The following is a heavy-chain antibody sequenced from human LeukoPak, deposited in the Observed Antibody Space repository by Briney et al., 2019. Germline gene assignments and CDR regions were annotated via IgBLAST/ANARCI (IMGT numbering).Heavy chain of an antibody. V-gene: IGHV4-31*03. D-gene: IGHD5-18*01. CDR3: ARGIGGYRFAP. Sequence: SETLSLTCTVSGASVRSGGFYWSWLRQHPGKGLDYIGYIYNSGIFFYNPFLESRLTMSVDTSMNQFSLKLSSVTAADTAVYYCARGIGGYRFAPWGQGTLVSVSS. CDR2: IYNSGIF. CDR1: GASVRSGGFY. J-gene: IGHJ5*02.